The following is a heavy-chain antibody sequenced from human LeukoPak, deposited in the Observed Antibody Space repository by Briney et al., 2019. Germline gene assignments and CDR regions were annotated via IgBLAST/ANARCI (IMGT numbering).Heavy chain of an antibody. Sequence: GGSLQISCKGSGYTFTNYWISWVRLLPGKGLEWMGIIITRDSDTRYSTSFQGQVAISADKSISTAYLQWSSLKASDTAMYYCARHKGDGSSWYPDFYYYGLDVWGQGTTVTVS. D-gene: IGHD6-13*01. J-gene: IGHJ6*02. CDR1: GYTFTNYW. CDR3: ARHKGDGSSWYPDFYYYGLDV. CDR2: IITRDSDT. V-gene: IGHV5-51*01.